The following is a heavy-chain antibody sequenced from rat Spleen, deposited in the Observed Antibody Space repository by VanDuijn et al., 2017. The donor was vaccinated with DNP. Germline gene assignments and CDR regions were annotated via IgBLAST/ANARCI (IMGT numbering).Heavy chain of an antibody. CDR1: GFTFSNYG. V-gene: IGHV5S13*01. Sequence: EVQLVESGGGLVQPGRSLKLSCAASGFTFSNYGMSWARQTPTRGLEWVASISPAGGNTYHRDSVRGRFTISRDNAKNTLHLQMDSLRSEDTATYYCARHRTIMPYYYAMDAWGQGASVTVSS. CDR3: ARHRTIMPYYYAMDA. J-gene: IGHJ4*01. CDR2: ISPAGGNT. D-gene: IGHD1-12*01.